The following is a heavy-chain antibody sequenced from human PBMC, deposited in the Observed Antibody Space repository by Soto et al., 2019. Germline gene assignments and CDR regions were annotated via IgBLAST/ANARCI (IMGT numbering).Heavy chain of an antibody. CDR1: GYSISSGYY. D-gene: IGHD6-13*01. Sequence: SETLSLTCAVSGYSISSGYYWGWIRQPPGKGLEWIGSIYHSGSTYYNPSLKSRVTISVDTSKNQFSLKLSSVTAADTAVYYCARTTIAAAGTPFDYWGQGTLVTVSS. J-gene: IGHJ4*02. CDR3: ARTTIAAAGTPFDY. V-gene: IGHV4-38-2*01. CDR2: IYHSGST.